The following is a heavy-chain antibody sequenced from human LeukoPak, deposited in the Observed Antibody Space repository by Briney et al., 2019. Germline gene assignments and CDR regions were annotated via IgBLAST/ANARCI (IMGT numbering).Heavy chain of an antibody. V-gene: IGHV3-7*05. CDR1: GFTFSNSW. D-gene: IGHD5-24*01. CDR2: IKGDGSEK. Sequence: PGGSLRLSCAASGFTFSNSWMSWVRQAPGKGLEWVAIIKGDGSEKYYVDSVKGRFTIARDNAKNSLYLQMNSLRAEDTALYYCARDRDSHHACDIWGQGTKVTVSS. J-gene: IGHJ3*02. CDR3: ARDRDSHHACDI.